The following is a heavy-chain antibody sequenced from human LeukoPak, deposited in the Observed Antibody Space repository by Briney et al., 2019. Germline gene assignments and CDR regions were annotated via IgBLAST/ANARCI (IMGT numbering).Heavy chain of an antibody. CDR2: ISGSGGSI. CDR3: AKTKAFTSGFPIDL. D-gene: IGHD3-22*01. Sequence: GGSLRPSCAASGFMFSDYAMSWVRQAPGKGLEWVSSISGSGGSIYDADSVKGRFTISRDNSKNTLYLQMNSLRAEDTAVYYCAKTKAFTSGFPIDLWGQGTLVTVSS. CDR1: GFMFSDYA. V-gene: IGHV3-23*01. J-gene: IGHJ5*02.